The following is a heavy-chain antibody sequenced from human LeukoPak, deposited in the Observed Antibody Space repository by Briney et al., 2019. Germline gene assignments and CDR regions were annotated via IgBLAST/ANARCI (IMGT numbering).Heavy chain of an antibody. D-gene: IGHD2-2*02. J-gene: IGHJ6*03. CDR2: IVVGSGNT. CDR3: GAGQVYCSSTSCYKGYYYYYMDV. V-gene: IGHV1-58*02. CDR1: GFTFTSPA. Sequence: ASVKVSCKASGFTFTSPAMQWVRQARGQRLEWIGWIVVGSGNTNYAQKFQERVTITRDMSTSTAYMELSSLRSEDTAVYYCGAGQVYCSSTSCYKGYYYYYMDVWGKGTTVTVSS.